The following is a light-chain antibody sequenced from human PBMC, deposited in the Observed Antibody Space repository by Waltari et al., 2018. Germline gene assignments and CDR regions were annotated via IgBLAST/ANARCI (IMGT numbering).Light chain of an antibody. CDR3: YSAADNNLGV. CDR2: KDN. J-gene: IGLJ3*02. Sequence: SYELTQPSSVSVSPGQTATITCSGDVLAKKYSLWFQQKPGQAPVLVIYKDNERPSGIPERFSGSSSGTTVTLTISGAQVEDEADYYCYSAADNNLGVFGGGTKLTVL. CDR1: VLAKKY. V-gene: IGLV3-27*01.